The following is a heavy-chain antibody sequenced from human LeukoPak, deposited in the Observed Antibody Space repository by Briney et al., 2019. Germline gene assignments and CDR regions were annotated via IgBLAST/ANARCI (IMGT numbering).Heavy chain of an antibody. CDR2: ISWNSGSI. D-gene: IGHD6-19*01. Sequence: GRSLRLSCAASGFTFDDYAMHWVRQAPGKGLEWVSGISWNSGSIGYADSVKGRFTISSDNSKNTLYLQMNSLRAEDTAVYYCAKEASQWLPFYYWGQGTLVTVSS. CDR1: GFTFDDYA. J-gene: IGHJ4*02. V-gene: IGHV3-9*01. CDR3: AKEASQWLPFYY.